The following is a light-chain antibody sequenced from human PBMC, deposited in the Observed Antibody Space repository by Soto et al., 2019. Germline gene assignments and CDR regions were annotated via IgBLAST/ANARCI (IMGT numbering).Light chain of an antibody. Sequence: QSVLTQPPSVSGAPGQXVTISCTGSSSNIGAGYDVHWYQQLPGTAPKLLIYGNSNRPSGVPDRFSGSKSGTSPSLTITGLQAEDEADYYCQSYDSSLSALFGGGTKLTVL. J-gene: IGLJ3*02. CDR2: GNS. CDR3: QSYDSSLSAL. CDR1: SSNIGAGYD. V-gene: IGLV1-40*01.